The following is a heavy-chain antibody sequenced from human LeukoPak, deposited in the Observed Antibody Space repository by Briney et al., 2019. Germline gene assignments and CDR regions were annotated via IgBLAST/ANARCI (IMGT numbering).Heavy chain of an antibody. CDR3: ARRAESGMRYFDS. J-gene: IGHJ4*02. D-gene: IGHD3-10*01. V-gene: IGHV5-51*01. CDR1: GYIFTDYW. Sequence: GESLKISWQTSGYIFTDYWIGWVRQMPGKGLEWMAIIYCDGSKTIYSPSFQTQVTISVDKSTNTAYLQWTSLKASDTAIYFCARRAESGMRYFDSWGQGALVTVSS. CDR2: IYCDGSKT.